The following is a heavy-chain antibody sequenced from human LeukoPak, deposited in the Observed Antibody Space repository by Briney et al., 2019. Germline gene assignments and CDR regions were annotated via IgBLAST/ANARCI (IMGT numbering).Heavy chain of an antibody. CDR1: GYSFTNYW. D-gene: IGHD2-21*02. Sequence: PGESSKISCKGSGYSFTNYWIAWVRQMPGKGLGWMGIIYPGNCDSRYTPSFQGQVTISADKSFSPAYLQLSSLKASGTAMYYCARRMTADSFDLWGRGTLVTVSS. CDR3: ARRMTADSFDL. V-gene: IGHV5-51*01. CDR2: IYPGNCDS. J-gene: IGHJ2*01.